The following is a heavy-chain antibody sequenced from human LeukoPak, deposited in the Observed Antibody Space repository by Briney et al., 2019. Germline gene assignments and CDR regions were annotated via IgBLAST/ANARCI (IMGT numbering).Heavy chain of an antibody. CDR1: GFTFSSYA. J-gene: IGHJ4*02. D-gene: IGHD3-10*01. CDR2: ISYDGSNK. CDR3: ARQGGTYYGSGSYYNV. V-gene: IGHV3-30-3*01. Sequence: GGSLRLSCAASGFTFSSYAMHWVRQAPGKGLEWVAVISYDGSNKYYADSVKGRFTISRDNSKNTLYLQMNSLRAEDTAVYYCARQGGTYYGSGSYYNVWGQGTLVTVSS.